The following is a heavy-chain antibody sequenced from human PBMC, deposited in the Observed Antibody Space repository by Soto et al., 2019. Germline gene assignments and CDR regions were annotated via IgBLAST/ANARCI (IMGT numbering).Heavy chain of an antibody. CDR2: IIPILGIA. CDR1: GGTFSSYT. V-gene: IGHV1-69*02. CDR3: ADLFGSGSYYNYYYYGMDV. D-gene: IGHD3-10*01. J-gene: IGHJ6*02. Sequence: SVKVSCKASGGTFSSYTISWVRQAPGQGLEWMGRIIPILGIANYAQKFQGRVTITADKSTSTAYMELSSLRSEDTAVYYCADLFGSGSYYNYYYYGMDVWGQGTTVTVSS.